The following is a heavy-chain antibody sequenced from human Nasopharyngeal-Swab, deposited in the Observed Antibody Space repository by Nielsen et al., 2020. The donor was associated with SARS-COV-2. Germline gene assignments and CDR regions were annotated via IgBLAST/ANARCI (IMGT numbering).Heavy chain of an antibody. Sequence: GESLKISCAASGFTFSSYGMHWVRQAPGRGLEWVAVISYDGSNKYYADSVKGRFTISRDNSKNTLYLQMNSLRADDTAVYYCEKDPSIVVVTAEYFQHWGQGTLVTVSS. D-gene: IGHD2-21*02. J-gene: IGHJ1*01. CDR2: ISYDGSNK. CDR3: EKDPSIVVVTAEYFQH. CDR1: GFTFSSYG. V-gene: IGHV3-30*18.